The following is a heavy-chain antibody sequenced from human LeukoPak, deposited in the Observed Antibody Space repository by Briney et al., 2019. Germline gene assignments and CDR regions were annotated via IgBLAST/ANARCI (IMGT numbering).Heavy chain of an antibody. CDR3: AKVTSMIVVLTGNDAFDI. J-gene: IGHJ3*02. CDR1: GFLFEDYA. D-gene: IGHD3-22*01. Sequence: GGSLRLSCAASGFLFEDYAMHWVRQAPGKGLEWVSGISWDSDSIGYADSVKGRSTISRDNAKNSLYLQMNSLRAEDTALYYCAKVTSMIVVLTGNDAFDIWGQGTMVTVSS. CDR2: ISWDSDSI. V-gene: IGHV3-9*01.